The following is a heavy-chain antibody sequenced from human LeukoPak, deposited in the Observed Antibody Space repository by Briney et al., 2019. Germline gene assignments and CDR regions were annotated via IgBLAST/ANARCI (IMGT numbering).Heavy chain of an antibody. D-gene: IGHD6-6*01. CDR3: ARIYSSSSRYFQH. Sequence: GESLKISCKGSGYSFTSYWIGWVRQMPGKGLEWMGIIYPGDSDTRYSPSFQGQVTISADKSISTAYLQWSSLKASDTAMYYCARIYSSSSRYFQHWGQGTLVTVSS. CDR1: GYSFTSYW. CDR2: IYPGDSDT. J-gene: IGHJ1*01. V-gene: IGHV5-51*01.